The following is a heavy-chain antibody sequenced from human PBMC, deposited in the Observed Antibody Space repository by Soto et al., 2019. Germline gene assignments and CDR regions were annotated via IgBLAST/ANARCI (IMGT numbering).Heavy chain of an antibody. V-gene: IGHV3-23*01. J-gene: IGHJ5*01. Sequence: EVQLLESGGGLVQPGGSLRLSCAASGFTFSSYALSWVRQAPGKGLEWASAITGSGGSTYYADSVKGRFTISRDNSKNTLSLQMNSLRAEDTAVYYCAKGLGSGSYAASDSWGQGTLVTVSS. D-gene: IGHD1-26*01. CDR3: AKGLGSGSYAASDS. CDR1: GFTFSSYA. CDR2: ITGSGGST.